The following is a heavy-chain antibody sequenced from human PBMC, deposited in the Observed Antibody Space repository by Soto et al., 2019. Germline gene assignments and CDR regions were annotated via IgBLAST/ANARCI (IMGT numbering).Heavy chain of an antibody. CDR1: GYTSTGYY. CDR3: ARRYSSSWLDAFDI. D-gene: IGHD6-13*01. V-gene: IGHV1-2*02. CDR2: INPNSGGT. J-gene: IGHJ3*02. Sequence: VASVKVSCKASGYTSTGYYMHWVRQAPGQGLEWMGWINPNSGGTNYAQKFQGRVTMTRDTSISTAYMELSRLRSDDTAVYYCARRYSSSWLDAFDIWGQWTMVTVS.